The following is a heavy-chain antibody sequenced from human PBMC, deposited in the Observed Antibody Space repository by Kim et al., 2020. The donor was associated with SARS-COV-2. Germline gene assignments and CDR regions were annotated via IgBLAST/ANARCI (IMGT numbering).Heavy chain of an antibody. D-gene: IGHD3-22*01. J-gene: IGHJ1*01. Sequence: ASVKVSCKASGYTFTSYYMHWVRQAPGQGLEWMGIINPSGGSTSYAQKFQGRVTMTRDTSTSTVYMELSSLRSEDTAVYYCARSSGYYTAAEYFQHWGQGTLVTVSS. V-gene: IGHV1-46*01. CDR3: ARSSGYYTAAEYFQH. CDR1: GYTFTSYY. CDR2: INPSGGST.